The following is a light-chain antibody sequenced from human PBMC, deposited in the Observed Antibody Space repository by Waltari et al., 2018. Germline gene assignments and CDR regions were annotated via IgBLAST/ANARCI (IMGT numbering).Light chain of an antibody. CDR1: QSVGRS. Sequence: EIVLTQSPGPLALSQGASATLSCRASQSVGRSLAWYQQKPGQAPRLLIYDASSRATGISDKFSGSGSGTDFSLTISRVEPEDFAVYFCQMYVRLPVTFGQGTKVEVK. CDR3: QMYVRLPVT. V-gene: IGKV3-20*01. J-gene: IGKJ1*01. CDR2: DAS.